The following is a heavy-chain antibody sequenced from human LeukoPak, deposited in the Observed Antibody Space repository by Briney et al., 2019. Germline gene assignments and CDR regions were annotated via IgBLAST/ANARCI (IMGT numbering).Heavy chain of an antibody. CDR3: ARTMGIHAFDI. J-gene: IGHJ3*02. Sequence: ASVKVSCKASGYTFTSYGINWVRQAPGQGLEWMGWISGYNAKTIFAQKFQDRVTLTTDTSASTVYMEVSSLRSDDTAVYYCARTMGIHAFDIWGQGTMVTVSS. CDR1: GYTFTSYG. CDR2: ISGYNAKT. D-gene: IGHD3-10*01. V-gene: IGHV1-18*01.